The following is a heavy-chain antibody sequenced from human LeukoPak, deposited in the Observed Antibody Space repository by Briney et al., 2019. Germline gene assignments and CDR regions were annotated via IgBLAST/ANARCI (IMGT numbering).Heavy chain of an antibody. Sequence: SVKVSCKASGGTFSSYAISWVRQAPGQGLEWMGRIIPIFGTANYAQKFQGRVTITTDESTSTAYMELSSLRSEDTAVYYCASLHCSGGSCYFYWGQGTPVTVSS. CDR2: IIPIFGTA. V-gene: IGHV1-69*05. D-gene: IGHD2-15*01. CDR3: ASLHCSGGSCYFY. CDR1: GGTFSSYA. J-gene: IGHJ4*02.